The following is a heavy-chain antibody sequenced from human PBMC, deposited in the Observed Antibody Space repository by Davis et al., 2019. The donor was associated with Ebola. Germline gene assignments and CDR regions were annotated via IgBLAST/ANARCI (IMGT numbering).Heavy chain of an antibody. Sequence: ASVKVSCKASGYTFTGYYMHWVRQAPGQGLEWMGWINPNSGGTNYAQKFQGWVTMTRDTSISTAYMELSRLRSDDTAVYYCASSYSGSYGYYYGMDVWGQGTTVTVSS. V-gene: IGHV1-2*04. CDR2: INPNSGGT. J-gene: IGHJ6*02. D-gene: IGHD1-26*01. CDR3: ASSYSGSYGYYYGMDV. CDR1: GYTFTGYY.